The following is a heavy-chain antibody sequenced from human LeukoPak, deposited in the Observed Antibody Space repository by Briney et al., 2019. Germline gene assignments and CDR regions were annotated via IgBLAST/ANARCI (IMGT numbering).Heavy chain of an antibody. D-gene: IGHD5-18*01. CDR3: ARETALRLDY. CDR2: IYFTGST. CDR1: GGTIGNFY. J-gene: IGHJ4*02. V-gene: IGHV4-4*07. Sequence: PSETLSLTCTGSGGTIGNFYWSWIRQLAGEGLEWIGHIYFTGSTNYNPSLKSRVTMSVDTSRNQFSLRLNSMTAADTAVYFCARETALRLDYWGQGTLVTVSS.